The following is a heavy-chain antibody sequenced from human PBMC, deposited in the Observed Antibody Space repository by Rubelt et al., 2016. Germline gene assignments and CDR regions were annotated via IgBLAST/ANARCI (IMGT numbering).Heavy chain of an antibody. CDR3: ARDLGGYGSRFDP. D-gene: IGHD3-10*01. V-gene: IGHV4-31*02. Sequence: ISSGGYSWSWIRQHPGKGLEWIGYIYYSKSASYNPSLKSRVTISVDTSKNQFSLTLSSVTAADTAVYYCARDLGGYGSRFDPWGQGALVTVSS. CDR1: ISSGGYS. J-gene: IGHJ5*02. CDR2: IYYSKSA.